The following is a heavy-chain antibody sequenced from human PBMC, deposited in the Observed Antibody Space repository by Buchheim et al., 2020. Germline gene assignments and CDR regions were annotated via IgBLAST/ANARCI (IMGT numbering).Heavy chain of an antibody. J-gene: IGHJ4*02. V-gene: IGHV4-61*01. Sequence: QVQLQESGPGLVKPSETLSLTCTVSGGSVSSGSYYWSWIRQPPGKGLEWIGYIYYIGSTNYNPSLTSRVTISVHPSKNHFSLKLSSVTAADTAVYYCARVEGYSYGTYYFDYWGQGTL. CDR3: ARVEGYSYGTYYFDY. CDR2: IYYIGST. CDR1: GGSVSSGSYY. D-gene: IGHD5-18*01.